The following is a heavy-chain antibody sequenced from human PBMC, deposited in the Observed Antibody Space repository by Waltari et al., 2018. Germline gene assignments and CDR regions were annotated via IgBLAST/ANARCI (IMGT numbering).Heavy chain of an antibody. CDR2: IYYSGST. CDR1: GGSISSSSYS. CDR3: ARHAASGSYPLRMFLDY. V-gene: IGHV4-39*01. J-gene: IGHJ4*02. Sequence: QLQLQESGPGLVKPSETLSLPCTVSGGSISSSSYSWGWIRQPPGKGLDWIGSIYYSGSTYYNPSLKSRVTISVDTSKKQFSLKLSSVTAADTAVYYCARHAASGSYPLRMFLDYWGEGTLVTVSS. D-gene: IGHD1-26*01.